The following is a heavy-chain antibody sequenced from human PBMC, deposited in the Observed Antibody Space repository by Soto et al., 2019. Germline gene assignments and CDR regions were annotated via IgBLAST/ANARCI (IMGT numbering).Heavy chain of an antibody. Sequence: VGSLRLSGAASGFNVMSYWMSWVRQAPGKGLEWVASIKEDGSEIYYLHSVRGRFSISRDSAGNALHLTMNYLSAEGTGVYFCARDIGFDYVNWGQGTLVTVSS. D-gene: IGHD3-16*01. CDR3: ARDIGFDYVN. CDR2: IKEDGSEI. J-gene: IGHJ4*02. V-gene: IGHV3-7*01. CDR1: GFNVMSYW.